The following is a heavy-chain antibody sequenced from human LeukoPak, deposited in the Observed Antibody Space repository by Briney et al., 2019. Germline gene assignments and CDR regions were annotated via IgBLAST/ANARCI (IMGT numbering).Heavy chain of an antibody. CDR3: ARVLSRAARPNYFDY. Sequence: ASVKVSCKASGYTFTSYAMHWVRQAPGQRLEWMGWINAGNGNTKYSQKFQGRVTMTTDTSTSTAYMELRSLRSDDTAVYYCARVLSRAARPNYFDYWGQGTLVTVSS. D-gene: IGHD6-6*01. CDR1: GYTFTSYA. V-gene: IGHV1-3*01. CDR2: INAGNGNT. J-gene: IGHJ4*02.